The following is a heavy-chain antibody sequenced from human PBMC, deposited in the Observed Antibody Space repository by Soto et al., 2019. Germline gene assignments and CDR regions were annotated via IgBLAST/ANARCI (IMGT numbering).Heavy chain of an antibody. CDR2: ISGSGGST. J-gene: IGHJ5*02. D-gene: IGHD6-19*01. CDR3: AKTEPGYSSGWYRFNWFDP. Sequence: GRSLRLSCAASGFTFSSYAMSWVRQAPGKGLEWVSAISGSGGSTYYADSVKGRFTISRDNSKNTLYLQMNSLRAEDTAVYYCAKTEPGYSSGWYRFNWFDPWGQGTLVTVSS. V-gene: IGHV3-23*01. CDR1: GFTFSSYA.